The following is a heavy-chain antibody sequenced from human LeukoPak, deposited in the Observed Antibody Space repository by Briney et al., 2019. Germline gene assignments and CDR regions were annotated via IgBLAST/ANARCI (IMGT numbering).Heavy chain of an antibody. D-gene: IGHD3-22*01. CDR3: AAGRGYYDSSGYYGFDY. CDR1: GFTFSSYA. Sequence: GSLRLSCAASGFTFSSYAMSWVRQAPGKGLEWASAISGSGGSTYYADSVKGRFTISRDNSKNTLYLQMNSLRAEDTAVYYCAAGRGYYDSSGYYGFDYWGQGTLVTVSS. CDR2: ISGSGGST. J-gene: IGHJ4*02. V-gene: IGHV3-23*01.